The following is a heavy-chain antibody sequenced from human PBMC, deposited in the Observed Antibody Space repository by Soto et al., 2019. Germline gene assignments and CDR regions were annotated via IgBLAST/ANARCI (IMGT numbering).Heavy chain of an antibody. V-gene: IGHV1-2*04. CDR2: INPNSGDT. CDR1: GYTFTGYY. CDR3: ARGGGLNYYYYMDV. J-gene: IGHJ6*03. Sequence: QVQLVQSGAEVKKPGASVKVSCKASGYTFTGYYIHWVRQAPGQGLEWMGWINPNSGDTDYAQNFQGWVTMTRDMSISTPYMELNRLKSDDTAVYYCARGGGLNYYYYMDVWGKGTTVTVSS.